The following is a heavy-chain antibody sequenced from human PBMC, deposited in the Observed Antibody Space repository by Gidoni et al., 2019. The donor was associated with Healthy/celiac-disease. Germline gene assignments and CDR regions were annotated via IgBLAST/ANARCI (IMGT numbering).Heavy chain of an antibody. CDR1: GGSFSGYY. Sequence: QVQLQQWGAGLLKPSETLSLTCAVYGGSFSGYYWSWLRQPPGKGLEWIGEINHSGSTNYNPSLKSRVTISVDTSKNQFSLKLSSVTAADTAVYYCARGSQPLDIVVVPAAISLDYWGQGTLVTVSS. V-gene: IGHV4-34*01. J-gene: IGHJ4*02. D-gene: IGHD2-2*01. CDR3: ARGSQPLDIVVVPAAISLDY. CDR2: INHSGST.